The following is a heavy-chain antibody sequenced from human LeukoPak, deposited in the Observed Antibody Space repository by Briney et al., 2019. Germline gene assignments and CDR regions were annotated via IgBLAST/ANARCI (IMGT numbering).Heavy chain of an antibody. CDR1: GFTFSSYG. CDR3: AKDSSSFVALLDY. J-gene: IGHJ4*02. CDR2: ISYDGSNK. V-gene: IGHV3-30*18. D-gene: IGHD6-13*01. Sequence: GSLRLSCAASGFTFSSYGMHWVRQAPGKGREWVAVISYDGSNKYYADSVKGRFTISRDNSKNTLYLQMNSLRAEDTAVYYCAKDSSSFVALLDYWGQGTLVTVSS.